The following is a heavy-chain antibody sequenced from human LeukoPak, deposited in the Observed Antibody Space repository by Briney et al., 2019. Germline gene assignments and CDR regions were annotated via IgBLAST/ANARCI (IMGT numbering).Heavy chain of an antibody. D-gene: IGHD3-22*01. CDR2: IYPGHSDT. CDR1: GYSCTSYR. V-gene: IGHV5-51*01. Sequence: GESLNISCKDSGYSCTSYRIGRVRQMPGKGLECMAIIYPGHSDTRYSPSFQGQVTISADKSISTAYLQWSSLKASDTAMYYCGRSYDSSGYYDYFDYWGQGILVTVSS. J-gene: IGHJ4*02. CDR3: GRSYDSSGYYDYFDY.